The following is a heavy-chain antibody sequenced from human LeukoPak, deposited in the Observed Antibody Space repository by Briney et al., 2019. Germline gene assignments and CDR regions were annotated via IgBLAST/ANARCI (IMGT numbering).Heavy chain of an antibody. V-gene: IGHV3-48*03. CDR1: GFTFSSYE. CDR2: ISSGGSTI. J-gene: IGHJ4*02. D-gene: IGHD1-1*01. Sequence: QPGGSLRLSCAASGFTFSSYEMNWVRQAPGKGLEWVSYISSGGSTIYYADSVKGRFTISRDNTKNSLFLQMNSLRAEDTAVYYCAREALGTGWNYFDYWGQGTLVTVSS. CDR3: AREALGTGWNYFDY.